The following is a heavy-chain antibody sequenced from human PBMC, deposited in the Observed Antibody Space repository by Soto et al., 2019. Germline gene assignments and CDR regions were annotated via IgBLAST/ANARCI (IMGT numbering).Heavy chain of an antibody. Sequence: QVQLQQWGAGLLKPSETLSLTCAVYGGSFSGYYWSWIRQPPGKGLEWIGEINHSGSTNYNPSLKSRVTISVDTSKNQFSLKLRSVTAADTAVYYCARPTGTRDNDAFDIWGQGTMVTVSS. CDR1: GGSFSGYY. CDR2: INHSGST. J-gene: IGHJ3*02. CDR3: ARPTGTRDNDAFDI. V-gene: IGHV4-34*01. D-gene: IGHD4-17*01.